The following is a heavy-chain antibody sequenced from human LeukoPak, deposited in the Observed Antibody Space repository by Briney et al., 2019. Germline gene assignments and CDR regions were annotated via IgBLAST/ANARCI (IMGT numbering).Heavy chain of an antibody. D-gene: IGHD6-19*01. J-gene: IGHJ4*02. Sequence: GGSLRLSCAVSGFTVSNYYMSWVRQAPGKGLEWVSGISGSGGSTYYADSVKGRFTISRDNSKNTVYLQMKSLRAEDTAIYYCATAVVAVAGTFDYWGQGTLVTVSS. CDR3: ATAVVAVAGTFDY. V-gene: IGHV3-23*01. CDR2: ISGSGGST. CDR1: GFTVSNYY.